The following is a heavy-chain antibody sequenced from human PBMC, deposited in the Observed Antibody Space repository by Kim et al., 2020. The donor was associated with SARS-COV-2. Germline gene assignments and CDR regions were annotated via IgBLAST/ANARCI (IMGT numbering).Heavy chain of an antibody. V-gene: IGHV3-21*01. CDR2: ISSTGSYI. D-gene: IGHD1-26*01. CDR1: GFIFSDYN. J-gene: IGHJ4*02. Sequence: GGSLRLSCAASGFIFSDYNMNWVRQAPGKGLEWVSSISSTGSYIYYEDSVKGRFTISRDNAKNSLYLQMNSLRAEDTAVYYCARLWSVGVGAPDFDYWGQGTLVTVSS. CDR3: ARLWSVGVGAPDFDY.